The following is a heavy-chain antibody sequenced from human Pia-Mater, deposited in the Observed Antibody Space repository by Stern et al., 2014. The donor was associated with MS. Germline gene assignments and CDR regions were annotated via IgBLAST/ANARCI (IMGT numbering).Heavy chain of an antibody. Sequence: QITLKESGPVLVKPTETLTLTCTVSGFSFTNTRVGVNWIRQSPGKALEWLAHIFSNDEKSYNISLRSRLTISRDTSKSQVVLTMTDMDPVDTGTYYCARIRELGTIDYWGQGTLITVSS. D-gene: IGHD3-16*01. CDR3: ARIRELGTIDY. V-gene: IGHV2-26*01. CDR2: IFSNDEK. CDR1: GFSFTNTRVG. J-gene: IGHJ4*02.